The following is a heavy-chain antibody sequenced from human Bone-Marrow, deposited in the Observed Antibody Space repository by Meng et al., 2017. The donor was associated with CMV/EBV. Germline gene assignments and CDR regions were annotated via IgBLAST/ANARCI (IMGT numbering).Heavy chain of an antibody. CDR1: GFTVSSTC. Sequence: GESLKISCAASGFTVSSTCMGWVRQAPGKGLEWVSVIYSGGSTYYADSVKGRFTISRDNSKNTLYLQMNSLRAEDTAVYYCARSTRYYYDSSRYSKALFDYWGQGTLVTVSS. CDR2: IYSGGST. J-gene: IGHJ4*02. V-gene: IGHV3-53*01. D-gene: IGHD3-22*01. CDR3: ARSTRYYYDSSRYSKALFDY.